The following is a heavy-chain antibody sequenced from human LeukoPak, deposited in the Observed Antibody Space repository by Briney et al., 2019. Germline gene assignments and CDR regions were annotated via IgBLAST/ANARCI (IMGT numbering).Heavy chain of an antibody. V-gene: IGHV1-8*01. CDR3: ARGGAVAGYY. D-gene: IGHD6-19*01. CDR2: MNPNSGNT. Sequence: GASVEVSCKASVYTFTSYDINWVRQATGQGLEWMGWMNPNSGNTGYAQKFQGRVTMTRNTSISTAYMEMSSLRSEDTAVYCCARGGAVAGYYWGQGTLVTVSS. J-gene: IGHJ4*02. CDR1: VYTFTSYD.